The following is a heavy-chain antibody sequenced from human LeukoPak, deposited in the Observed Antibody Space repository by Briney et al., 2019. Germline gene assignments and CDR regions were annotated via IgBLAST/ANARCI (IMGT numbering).Heavy chain of an antibody. CDR3: ARGDDFSGDH. J-gene: IGHJ4*02. CDR1: GFTFSNFW. V-gene: IGHV3-7*04. D-gene: IGHD1-1*01. Sequence: GGSLRLSCAVSGFTFSNFWMSWVRQAPGRGLEWVANIHPEGNEKYHVESVKGRFTISRDNAKNSLFLQMNGLRVEDKAVYYCARGDDFSGDHWGQGTPVTVSS. CDR2: IHPEGNEK.